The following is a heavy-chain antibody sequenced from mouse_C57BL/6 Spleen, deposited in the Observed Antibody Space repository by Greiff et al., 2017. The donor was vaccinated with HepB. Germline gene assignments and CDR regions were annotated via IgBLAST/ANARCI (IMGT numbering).Heavy chain of an antibody. D-gene: IGHD2-4*01. CDR1: GFTFSDFY. V-gene: IGHV7-1*01. Sequence: EVKLMESGGGLVQSGRSLRLSCATSGFTFSDFYMEWVRQAPGKGLEWIAASRNKANDYTTEYSASVKGRFIVSRDTSQSILYLQMNALRAEDTAIYYCARDAPLYDYDDYWYFDVWGTGTTVTGSS. J-gene: IGHJ1*03. CDR2: SRNKANDYTT. CDR3: ARDAPLYDYDDYWYFDV.